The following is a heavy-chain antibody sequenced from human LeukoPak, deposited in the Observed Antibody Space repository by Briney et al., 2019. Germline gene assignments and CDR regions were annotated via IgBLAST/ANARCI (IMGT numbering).Heavy chain of an antibody. J-gene: IGHJ4*02. V-gene: IGHV3-33*06. D-gene: IGHD5-18*01. CDR3: AKGQGGYSYGQPDY. CDR1: GFTFSSYG. Sequence: GGSLRLSCAASGFTFSSYGMHWVRQAPGKGLEWVAVIWYDGSNKYYADSVKGRFTISRDNSKNTLYLQMNSLRAEDTAVYYCAKGQGGYSYGQPDYWGQGTLVTVSS. CDR2: IWYDGSNK.